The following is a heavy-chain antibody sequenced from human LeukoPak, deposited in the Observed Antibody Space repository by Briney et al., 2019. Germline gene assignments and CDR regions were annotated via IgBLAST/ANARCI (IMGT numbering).Heavy chain of an antibody. CDR2: ISSSGSTI. V-gene: IGHV3-11*01. D-gene: IGHD4-17*01. CDR1: GFTFSDYY. Sequence: PAGSLRLSCAASGFTFSDYYMSWIRQAPGKGLEWVSYISSSGSTIYYAASVKGRFTICRDNAKNSLYLQMNSLRAEDTAVHYCARDSDYENAFDSWGQGTMVTVPS. CDR3: ARDSDYENAFDS. J-gene: IGHJ3*02.